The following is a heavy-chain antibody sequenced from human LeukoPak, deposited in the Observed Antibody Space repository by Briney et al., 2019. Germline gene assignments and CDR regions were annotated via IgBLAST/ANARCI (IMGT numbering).Heavy chain of an antibody. D-gene: IGHD4-17*01. Sequence: GGSLRLSCAASGFTFSSNSMNWVRQAPGKGLEWMAFISFNGNNKQYRDSLKGRFTISRDNSKNTLFLQMDSLRPEDTAVYYCVTTTVTTSYASDVWGPGTMVTVSS. CDR2: ISFNGNNK. CDR1: GFTFSSNS. J-gene: IGHJ3*01. CDR3: VTTTVTTSYASDV. V-gene: IGHV3-30*03.